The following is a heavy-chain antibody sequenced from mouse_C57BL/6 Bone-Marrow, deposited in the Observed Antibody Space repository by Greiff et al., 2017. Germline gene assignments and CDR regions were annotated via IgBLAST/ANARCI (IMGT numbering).Heavy chain of an antibody. CDR2: ISNGGGST. D-gene: IGHD1-1*01. CDR1: GFTFSDYY. CDR3: ARPSIYYYGSSPAWFAY. Sequence: EVQLQQSGGGLVQPGGSLKLSCAASGFTFSDYYMYWVRQTPEKRLEWVAYISNGGGSTYYPDTVKGRFTISRDNAKNTLYLQMSRLKSEDTAMYYCARPSIYYYGSSPAWFAYWGQGTLVTVSA. V-gene: IGHV5-12*01. J-gene: IGHJ3*01.